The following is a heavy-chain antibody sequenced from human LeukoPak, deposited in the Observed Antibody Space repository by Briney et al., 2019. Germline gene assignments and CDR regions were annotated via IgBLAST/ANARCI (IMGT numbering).Heavy chain of an antibody. D-gene: IGHD3-22*01. CDR2: IYSGGST. CDR1: GFTVSSNY. V-gene: IGHV3-53*01. Sequence: PGGSLRLSCAASGFTVSSNYMSWVRQAPGKGLEWVSVIYSGGSTYYADSVKGRFTISRDNSKNTLYLQMNSLRAEDTAVYYCARDSRRYYYDSSGYFDYWGQGTLVTVSS. J-gene: IGHJ4*02. CDR3: ARDSRRYYYDSSGYFDY.